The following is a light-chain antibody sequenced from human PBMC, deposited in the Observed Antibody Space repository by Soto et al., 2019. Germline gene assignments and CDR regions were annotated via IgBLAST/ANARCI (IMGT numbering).Light chain of an antibody. J-gene: IGKJ2*01. CDR1: QSVSSY. V-gene: IGKV3-11*01. CDR2: DAS. Sequence: EIVLTQSPATLSLSPGERATLSCRASQSVSSYLAWYQQKPGQAPRLLIYDASNRATGIPARFSGSGSGTAFTLTISTLEPEDFAVYYCQQRFNWPPKYTFGQGTKLEIK. CDR3: QQRFNWPPKYT.